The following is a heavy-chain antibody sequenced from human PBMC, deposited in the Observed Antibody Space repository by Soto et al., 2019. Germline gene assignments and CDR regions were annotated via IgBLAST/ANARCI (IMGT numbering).Heavy chain of an antibody. CDR2: INHSGST. J-gene: IGHJ4*02. CDR3: ARGGTVFGVVIIAYFDY. V-gene: IGHV4-34*01. Sequence: PSETLSLTCAVYGGSFSGYYWSWIRRPPGKGLEWIGEINHSGSTNYNPSLKSRVTISVDTSKNQFSLKLSSVTAADTAVYYCARGGTVFGVVIIAYFDYWGQGTLVTVSS. D-gene: IGHD3-3*01. CDR1: GGSFSGYY.